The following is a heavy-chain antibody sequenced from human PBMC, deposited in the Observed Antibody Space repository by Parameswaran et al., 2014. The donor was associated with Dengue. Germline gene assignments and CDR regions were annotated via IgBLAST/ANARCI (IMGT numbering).Heavy chain of an antibody. Sequence: WIRQPPGKGLEWVSYISSGSSTIYYADSVKGRFTISRDNAKNSLYLQMNSLRAEDTAVYYCARDSGYGSNWFDPWGQGTLVTVSS. CDR2: ISSGSSTI. D-gene: IGHD3-10*01. V-gene: IGHV3-48*03. J-gene: IGHJ5*02. CDR3: ARDSGYGSNWFDP.